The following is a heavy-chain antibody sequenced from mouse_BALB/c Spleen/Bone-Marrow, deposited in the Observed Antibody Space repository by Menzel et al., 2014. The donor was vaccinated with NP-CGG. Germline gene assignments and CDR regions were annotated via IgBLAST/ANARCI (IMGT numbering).Heavy chain of an antibody. CDR2: IRNKAYGHTT. CDR3: ARFPMDY. CDR1: GFIFTDYY. V-gene: IGHV7-3*02. Sequence: EVQLLDSGGGLVQPGDSLRLSCTTSGFIFTDYYMSWVCQPPGKALDRLAFIRNKAYGHTTEHIASVRVRFTISRDNSQSILYLQMNTLRAEDSATYYCARFPMDYWGQGTSVTVSS. J-gene: IGHJ4*01.